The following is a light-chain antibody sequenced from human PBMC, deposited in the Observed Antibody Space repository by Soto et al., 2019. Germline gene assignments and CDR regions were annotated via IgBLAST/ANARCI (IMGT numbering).Light chain of an antibody. CDR1: QTVNSDY. CDR3: QQYGSSPELT. J-gene: IGKJ4*01. V-gene: IGKV3-20*01. CDR2: GAS. Sequence: EIVLTQSPGTLSLSPGETATLSCRASQTVNSDYLAWFQQRPGQAPRLLIYGASSRATGIPDRFSGSGSGTDFTLTISRLEPEDFAVYYCQQYGSSPELTFGGGTKVDIK.